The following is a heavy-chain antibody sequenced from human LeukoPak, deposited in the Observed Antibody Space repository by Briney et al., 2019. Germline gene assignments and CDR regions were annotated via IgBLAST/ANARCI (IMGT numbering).Heavy chain of an antibody. CDR2: ISGSGGST. D-gene: IGHD1-26*01. CDR1: GFTFSSYA. V-gene: IGHV3-23*01. J-gene: IGHJ4*02. CDR3: ATDRNSGKYYDY. Sequence: GGSLRLSCAASGFTFSSYAMSWVRQAPGKGLEWVSAISGSGGSTYYADSVKGRFTISRDNSKNTLYLQMDSLRAEDTAVYYCATDRNSGKYYDYWGQGTLVTVSS.